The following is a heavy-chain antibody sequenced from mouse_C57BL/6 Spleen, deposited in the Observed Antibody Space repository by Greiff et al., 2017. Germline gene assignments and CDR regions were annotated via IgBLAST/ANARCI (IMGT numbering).Heavy chain of an antibody. D-gene: IGHD2-2*01. CDR1: GYAFSSSW. CDR3: ARLAGYDGFAY. Sequence: VQLQQSGPELVKPGASVKISCKASGYAFSSSWMNWVKQRPGKGLEWIGRIYPGDGDTNYNGQFKGKATLTADKSSSTAYMQLSSLTSEDSAVYFCARLAGYDGFAYWGQGTLVTVSA. V-gene: IGHV1-82*01. J-gene: IGHJ3*01. CDR2: IYPGDGDT.